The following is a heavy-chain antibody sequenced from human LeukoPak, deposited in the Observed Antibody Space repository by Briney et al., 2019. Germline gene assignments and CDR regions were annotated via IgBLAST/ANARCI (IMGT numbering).Heavy chain of an antibody. Sequence: SETLSLTCTGSGGSISSYYWNWIRQSAGRGLEWIGRFYTGGSTNYNPSLKSRVTMSVDTSKNQFSLKLTSVIAADTAVYYCARDALDSSGWFYHGMDVWGQGTTVTVSS. V-gene: IGHV4-4*07. D-gene: IGHD6-19*01. CDR2: FYTGGST. CDR3: ARDALDSSGWFYHGMDV. CDR1: GGSISSYY. J-gene: IGHJ6*02.